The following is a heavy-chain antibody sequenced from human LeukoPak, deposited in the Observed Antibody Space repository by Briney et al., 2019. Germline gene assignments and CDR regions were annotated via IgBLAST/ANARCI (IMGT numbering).Heavy chain of an antibody. CDR2: IYHSGST. CDR1: GGSFSGYY. Sequence: SETLSLTCAVYGGSFSGYYWSWIRQPPGKGLEWIGRIYHSGSTYYNPSLKSRVTISVDTSKNQFSLKLSSVTAADTAVYYCARGGLHDYYYYYYKDVWGKGTTVTISS. V-gene: IGHV4-34*01. J-gene: IGHJ6*03. CDR3: ARGGLHDYYYYYYKDV. D-gene: IGHD2-15*01.